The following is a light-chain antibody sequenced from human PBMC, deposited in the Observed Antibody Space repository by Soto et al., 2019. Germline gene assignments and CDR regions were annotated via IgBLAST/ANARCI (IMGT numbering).Light chain of an antibody. CDR1: QSISNH. Sequence: EIQMTQSPSSLCASVDAQVIITCRASQSISNHLNWYQQKPGKAPNLLIYAASSLQSGVPSRFSGSGSGTDFTLTISSLQPEDFATYYCQQSYSTPWTFGQGTKVDI. V-gene: IGKV1-39*01. J-gene: IGKJ1*01. CDR3: QQSYSTPWT. CDR2: AAS.